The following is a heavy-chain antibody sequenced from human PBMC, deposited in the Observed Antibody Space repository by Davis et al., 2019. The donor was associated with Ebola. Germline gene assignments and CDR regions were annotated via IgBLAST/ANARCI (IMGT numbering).Heavy chain of an antibody. D-gene: IGHD2-15*01. Sequence: GESLKISCKGSGYSFTSYWISWVRQMPGKGLEWMGRIDPSDSYTNYSPSFQGHVTISADKSISTAYLQWSSLKASDTAMYYCARRVGYCSGGSCYSTWAFDIWGQGTMVTVSS. J-gene: IGHJ3*02. V-gene: IGHV5-10-1*01. CDR2: IDPSDSYT. CDR3: ARRVGYCSGGSCYSTWAFDI. CDR1: GYSFTSYW.